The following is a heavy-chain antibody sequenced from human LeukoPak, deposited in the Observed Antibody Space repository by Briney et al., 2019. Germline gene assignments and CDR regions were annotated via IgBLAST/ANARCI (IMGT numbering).Heavy chain of an antibody. Sequence: GRSLRLSCAGSGFSLSSYSMHWVRQAPCKGLEWVAIILFDGRNRYYADSVQGRFSISRDISKNTVYLEMNSLRAEDTAVYYCARDLGGDSSGSPLGYWGQGTLVTVSS. D-gene: IGHD3-22*01. CDR1: GFSLSSYS. CDR3: ARDLGGDSSGSPLGY. CDR2: ILFDGRNR. J-gene: IGHJ4*02. V-gene: IGHV3-30*04.